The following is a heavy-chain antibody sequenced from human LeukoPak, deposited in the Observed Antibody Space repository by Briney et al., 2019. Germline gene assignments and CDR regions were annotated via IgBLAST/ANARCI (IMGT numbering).Heavy chain of an antibody. CDR2: ISAYNGNT. CDR3: ARDRVAVARGFDY. V-gene: IGHV1-18*01. J-gene: IGHJ4*02. Sequence: ASVKVSCKASGYTFTSYGISWVRQAPGQGLEWMGWISAYNGNTNYAQKLQGRVTMTTDTSTSTAYKELRSLRSDDTAVYYCARDRVAVARGFDYWGQGTLVTVSS. D-gene: IGHD6-19*01. CDR1: GYTFTSYG.